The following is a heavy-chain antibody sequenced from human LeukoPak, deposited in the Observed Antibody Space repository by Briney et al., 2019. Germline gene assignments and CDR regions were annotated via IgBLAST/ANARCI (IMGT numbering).Heavy chain of an antibody. Sequence: GGSLRLSCAASGFLVNANHMNWIRQAPGKGLEWVSIIYSSDYIYYADSVKGRFTISRDNSKNTLYLQMNSLRVEDSAVYYCATERPDSRVLDYWGQGLVVTVSS. D-gene: IGHD3-10*01. V-gene: IGHV3-66*01. CDR3: ATERPDSRVLDY. CDR1: GFLVNANH. J-gene: IGHJ4*02. CDR2: IYSSDYI.